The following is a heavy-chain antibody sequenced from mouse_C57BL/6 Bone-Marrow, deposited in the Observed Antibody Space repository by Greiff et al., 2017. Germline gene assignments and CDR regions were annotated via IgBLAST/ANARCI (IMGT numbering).Heavy chain of an antibody. D-gene: IGHD2-14*01. V-gene: IGHV1-19*01. CDR1: GYTFTDYY. J-gene: IGHJ2*01. CDR3: AREVLLFDY. CDR2: INPYNGGT. Sequence: EVQLQQSGPVLVKPGASVKMSCKASGYTFTDYYMNWVKQSHGKSLEWIGVINPYNGGTSYNQTFKGKATLTVDKSSRTAYMELNSLTSEDSAVYYCAREVLLFDYWGQGTTLTVSS.